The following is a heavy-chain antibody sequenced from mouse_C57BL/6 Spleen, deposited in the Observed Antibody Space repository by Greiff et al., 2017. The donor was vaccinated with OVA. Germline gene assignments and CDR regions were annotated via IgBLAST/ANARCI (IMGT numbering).Heavy chain of an antibody. CDR1: GYTFTDYY. CDR3: ATYSNFDY. CDR2: INPNNGGT. J-gene: IGHJ2*01. Sequence: EVQLQQSGPELVKPGASVKISCKASGYTFTDYYMNWVKQSHGKSLEWIGDINPNNGGTSYNQKFKGKATLTVDKSSSTAYMELRSLTAEDSAVDYCATYSNFDYWGQGTTLTVSS. D-gene: IGHD2-5*01. V-gene: IGHV1-26*01.